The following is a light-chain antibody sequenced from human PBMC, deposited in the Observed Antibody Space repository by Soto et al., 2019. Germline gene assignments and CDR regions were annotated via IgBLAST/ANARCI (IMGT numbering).Light chain of an antibody. V-gene: IGLV2-14*01. CDR1: SSDVGVY. CDR3: SSYTNSITYV. J-gene: IGLJ1*01. CDR2: DAS. Sequence: QSVLTQPASVSGSPGQSITISCTGTSSDVGVYVSWYQQHPGQVPRLIIYDASNRPSGISNRFSGSKSGNTASLTISGLQTEDEADYYCSSYTNSITYVFGTGTKVTVL.